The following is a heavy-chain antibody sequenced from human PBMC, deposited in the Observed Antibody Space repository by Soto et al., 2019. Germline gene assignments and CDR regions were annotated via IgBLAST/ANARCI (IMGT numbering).Heavy chain of an antibody. CDR1: GYTFTSYG. CDR3: ARDSTPMTTVVYNDY. D-gene: IGHD4-17*01. J-gene: IGHJ4*02. CDR2: ISAYNGNT. V-gene: IGHV1-18*01. Sequence: GASVKVSCKASGYTFTSYGISWVRQAPGQGFEWMGWISAYNGNTNYAQKLQGRVTMTTDTSTSTAYMELRSLRSDDTAVYYCARDSTPMTTVVYNDYWGQGTLVTVSS.